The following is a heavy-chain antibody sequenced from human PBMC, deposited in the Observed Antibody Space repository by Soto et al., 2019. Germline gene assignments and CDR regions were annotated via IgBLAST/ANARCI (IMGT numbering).Heavy chain of an antibody. CDR2: IYWDDDK. V-gene: IGHV2-5*02. CDR3: AHVLWIQLWFDY. Sequence: QITLKESGPTLVKPTQTLTLTCTFSGFSLSTSGVGVGWIRQPPGKALEWLALIYWDDDKRYSPSLKSRLTITKDTTKNQVVLTMTNMDPVDTATYYFAHVLWIQLWFDYWGQGTLVTVSS. J-gene: IGHJ4*02. D-gene: IGHD5-18*01. CDR1: GFSLSTSGVG.